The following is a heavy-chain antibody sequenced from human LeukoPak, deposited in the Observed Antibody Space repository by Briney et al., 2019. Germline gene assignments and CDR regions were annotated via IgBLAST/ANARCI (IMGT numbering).Heavy chain of an antibody. J-gene: IGHJ4*02. D-gene: IGHD5-18*01. Sequence: GGSLRLSCAASGFAFSSYAMSWVRQVPGEGLEWVSVIYSGGSTYYADSVKGRFTISRDNSKNTLYLQMNSLRAEDTAVYYCARSSVTRGLFDYWGQGTLVTVSS. CDR2: IYSGGST. CDR1: GFAFSSYA. V-gene: IGHV3-53*01. CDR3: ARSSVTRGLFDY.